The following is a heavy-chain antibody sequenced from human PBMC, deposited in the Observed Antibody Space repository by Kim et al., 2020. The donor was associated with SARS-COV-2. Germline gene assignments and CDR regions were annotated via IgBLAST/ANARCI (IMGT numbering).Heavy chain of an antibody. V-gene: IGHV1-3*01. D-gene: IGHD3-10*01. CDR2: INAGNGNT. J-gene: IGHJ6*02. CDR1: GYTFTSYA. CDR3: ARDMLLTMVQGVISYYHGMDV. Sequence: ASVKVSCKSSGYTFTSYAMHWVRQAPGQRLEWMGWINAGNGNTKYSQKFQGRVTITRDTSASTAYMELSSLRSEDTAVYYCARDMLLTMVQGVISYYHGMDVGGRGTAVTVSS.